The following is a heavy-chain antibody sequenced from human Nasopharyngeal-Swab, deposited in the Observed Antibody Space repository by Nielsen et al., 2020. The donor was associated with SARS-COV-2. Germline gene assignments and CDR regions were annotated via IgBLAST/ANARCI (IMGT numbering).Heavy chain of an antibody. D-gene: IGHD6-19*01. CDR3: ARGVVAGTFGSWYYYGMDV. CDR1: GCSFTGHY. J-gene: IGHJ6*02. V-gene: IGHV4-34*01. CDR2: INHSGSP. Sequence: SETLSLICSVYGCSFTGHYWSWIRQPPAKWLEWIGGINHSGSPNYNPSLKSRVTISVDTSKNQFSLKLSSVTAADTAVYYCARGVVAGTFGSWYYYGMDVWGQGTTVTVSS.